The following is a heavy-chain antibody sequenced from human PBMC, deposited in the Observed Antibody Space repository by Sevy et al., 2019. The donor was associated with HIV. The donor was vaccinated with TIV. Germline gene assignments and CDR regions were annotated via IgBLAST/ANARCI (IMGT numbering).Heavy chain of an antibody. CDR1: GFSVSSNY. Sequence: GGSLRLSCAASGFSVSSNYMSWVRQAPGKGLEWVSVMYRDGSTYYADSVKGRFTIVRDESKNTMYLQMNSLRAEDTAVYYCARGEDFYDSSGYYYSWAFDIWGQVTMVTVSS. J-gene: IGHJ3*02. CDR3: ARGEDFYDSSGYYYSWAFDI. CDR2: MYRDGST. D-gene: IGHD3-22*01. V-gene: IGHV3-53*01.